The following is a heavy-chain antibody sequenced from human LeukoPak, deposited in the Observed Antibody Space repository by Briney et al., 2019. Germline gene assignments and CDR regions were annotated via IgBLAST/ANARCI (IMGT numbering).Heavy chain of an antibody. D-gene: IGHD5-24*01. CDR2: ISYDGSNK. V-gene: IGHV3-30*18. CDR1: GFTFSSYG. CDR3: AKGSLRWLQSYFDY. Sequence: PGGSLRLSCAASGFTFSSYGMHWVRQAPGKGLEWVAVISYDGSNKYYADSVKGRFTISRDNSKNTLYLQMNSLRAEDTAVYYCAKGSLRWLQSYFDYWGQGTLVTVSS. J-gene: IGHJ4*02.